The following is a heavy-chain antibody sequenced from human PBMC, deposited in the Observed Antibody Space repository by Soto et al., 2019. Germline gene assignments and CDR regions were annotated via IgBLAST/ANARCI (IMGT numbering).Heavy chain of an antibody. D-gene: IGHD3-22*01. J-gene: IGHJ3*01. CDR1: GGSLSGYY. CDR2: INHSGST. Sequence: SESRSLACAVDGGSLSGYYWRWVRQPPGKGLEWLGEINHSGSTTYNPCLKRGVTRSVARPKNQLSLKLSSVTAADTAVYYGARDWKYYDSSGYYLNAFDLWGQGTLVTVSS. CDR3: ARDWKYYDSSGYYLNAFDL. V-gene: IGHV4-34*01.